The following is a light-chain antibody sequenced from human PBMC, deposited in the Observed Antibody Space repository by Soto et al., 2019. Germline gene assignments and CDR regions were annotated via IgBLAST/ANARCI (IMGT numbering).Light chain of an antibody. CDR3: QKCNSSPLT. CDR1: QGISNS. V-gene: IGKV1-27*01. Sequence: DIQMTQSPSSLSASVGDRVTITCRASQGISNSLAWYQQKPGEVPKLLIYAASTLQSGVPSRFSGSGSGTDFTLTISSLQAEDVATYYCQKCNSSPLTFGRGTRLEIK. J-gene: IGKJ5*01. CDR2: AAS.